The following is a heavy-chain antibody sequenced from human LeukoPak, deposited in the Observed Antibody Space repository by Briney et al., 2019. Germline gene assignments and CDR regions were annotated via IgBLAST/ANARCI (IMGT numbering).Heavy chain of an antibody. V-gene: IGHV1-46*01. J-gene: IGHJ4*02. CDR1: GYTFTSYY. Sequence: ASVKVSRKASGYTFTSYYMDGVRQPPSQGRDVMGIIKSSRGQRSCTKKFQGRVTMTRDISIRNDYKDLSKLRSADTAVYYCARGGCEFTSCYLLDYWGQGTLVTASS. CDR2: IKSSRGQR. D-gene: IGHD2-2*01. CDR3: ARGGCEFTSCYLLDY.